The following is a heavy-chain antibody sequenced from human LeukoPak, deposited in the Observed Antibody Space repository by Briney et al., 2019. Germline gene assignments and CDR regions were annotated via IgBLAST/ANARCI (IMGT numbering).Heavy chain of an antibody. CDR1: GGTFSSYA. V-gene: IGHV1-69*05. J-gene: IGHJ5*02. CDR2: IIPIFGKT. Sequence: GASVKVSCKASGGTFSSYAISWVRQAPGQGLEWMGRIIPIFGKTNYAQKFQGRVTITTDESTSTACMELSSLRSEDTAVYYCARVPPVNPNWFDPWGQGTLVTVSS. CDR3: ARVPPVNPNWFDP.